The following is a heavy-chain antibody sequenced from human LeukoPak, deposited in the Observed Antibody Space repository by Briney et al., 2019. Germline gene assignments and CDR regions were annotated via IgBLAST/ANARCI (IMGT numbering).Heavy chain of an antibody. J-gene: IGHJ4*02. D-gene: IGHD1-14*01. V-gene: IGHV1-18*01. CDR3: ASTPPVDY. CDR1: GGTFSSYA. Sequence: ASVKVSCKASGGTFSSYAISWVRQAPGQGLEWMGWISAYNGNTNYAQKLQGRVTMTTDTSTGTAYMELRSLRSDDTAVYYCASTPPVDYWGQGTLVTVSS. CDR2: ISAYNGNT.